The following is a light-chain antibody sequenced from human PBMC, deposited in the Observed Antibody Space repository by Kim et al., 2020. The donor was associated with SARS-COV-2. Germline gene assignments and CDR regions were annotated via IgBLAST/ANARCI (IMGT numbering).Light chain of an antibody. CDR3: QAWDSSTAGV. CDR1: KLGDKY. CDR2: QDS. Sequence: VSPRQTASNTCAGDKLGDKYASWYQQRPGQSPVLVIYQDSKRPSGVPERFSGSNSGNTATLTISGTQAMDESDYYCQAWDSSTAGVFGGGTQLTVL. J-gene: IGLJ2*01. V-gene: IGLV3-1*01.